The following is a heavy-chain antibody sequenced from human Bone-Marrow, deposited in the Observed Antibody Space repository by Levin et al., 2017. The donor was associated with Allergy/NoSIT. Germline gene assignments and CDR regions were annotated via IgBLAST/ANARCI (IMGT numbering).Heavy chain of an antibody. CDR2: IDWDDDK. CDR1: GSQLSPSGMW. Sequence: SGPTLVKPTQTLTLTCTFSGSQLSPSGMWVSWIRQPPGKALEWLARIDWDDDKYYSTSLRTRLTISKDTSKKQVVLTMTNMGPVDTATFYCARTTRECSGDMCYSTTDYWGQGTLVTVSS. D-gene: IGHD2-15*01. CDR3: ARTTRECSGDMCYSTTDY. J-gene: IGHJ4*02. V-gene: IGHV2-70*11.